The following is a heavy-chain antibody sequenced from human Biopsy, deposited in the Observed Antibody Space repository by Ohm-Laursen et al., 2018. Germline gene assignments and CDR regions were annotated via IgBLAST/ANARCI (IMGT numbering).Heavy chain of an antibody. J-gene: IGHJ6*02. CDR3: ARAYYYGAGSFYSPWMEV. D-gene: IGHD3-10*01. Sequence: GTLSLTCTVSGASVNTFDFYWAWIRQPPGKGLEWIGYLFYSGTTKYNPSLQCRVRLSLDTANNQFSLTLRSVSAADTATYYCARAYYYGAGSFYSPWMEVWGQGTTVSVS. CDR2: LFYSGTT. V-gene: IGHV4-61*08. CDR1: GASVNTFDFY.